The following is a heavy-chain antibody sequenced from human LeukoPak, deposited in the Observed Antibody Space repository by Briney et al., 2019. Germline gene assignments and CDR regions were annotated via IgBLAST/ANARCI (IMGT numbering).Heavy chain of an antibody. V-gene: IGHV4-59*01. CDR2: IYYSRST. CDR1: GGSISSYY. CDR3: AREATDTAMVAAFDY. J-gene: IGHJ4*02. D-gene: IGHD5-18*01. Sequence: SETLSLTCTVSGGSISSYYWSWIRQPPGKGLEWIGYIYYSRSTNYNPSLKSRVTISVDTSKNQFSLKLSSVTAADTAVYYCAREATDTAMVAAFDYWGQGTLVTVSS.